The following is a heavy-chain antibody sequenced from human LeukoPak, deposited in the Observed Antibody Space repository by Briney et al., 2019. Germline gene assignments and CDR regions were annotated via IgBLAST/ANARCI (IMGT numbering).Heavy chain of an antibody. Sequence: GASVKVSCKASGYTFTAYYVHWVRQAPGQGLEWLGWINPNSGGTNYAQKFQGRVTMTRDTSISTAYMELSRLRSDDTAVYYCARAPLTTIWFGELLVFDYWGQGTLVTVSS. CDR2: INPNSGGT. CDR1: GYTFTAYY. D-gene: IGHD3-10*01. V-gene: IGHV1-2*02. CDR3: ARAPLTTIWFGELLVFDY. J-gene: IGHJ4*02.